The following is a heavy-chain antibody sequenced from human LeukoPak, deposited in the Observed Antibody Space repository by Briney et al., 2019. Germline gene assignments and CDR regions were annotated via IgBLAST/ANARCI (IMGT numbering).Heavy chain of an antibody. CDR3: ARGTFLYDILTGYPLDAFDI. Sequence: ASVKVSCKASGYTFTSYYMHWVRQAPGQGLEWMGIINPSGGSTSYAQKFQGRVTMTRDTSTSTVYMELSSLRSEDTAVYYCARGTFLYDILTGYPLDAFDIWGQGTMVTVSS. CDR2: INPSGGST. D-gene: IGHD3-9*01. J-gene: IGHJ3*02. CDR1: GYTFTSYY. V-gene: IGHV1-46*01.